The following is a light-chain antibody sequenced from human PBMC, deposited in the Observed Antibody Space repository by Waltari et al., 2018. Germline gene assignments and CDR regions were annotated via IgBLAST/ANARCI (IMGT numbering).Light chain of an antibody. CDR1: RSDVGGYNY. Sequence: QSALTQPPSASGSPGQSVTISCTGARSDVGGYNYVSWYQHHPGKAPKLLIYEVTKRPSGVPDRFSGSKSGNTASLTVSGLLAEDEADYYCSSYAGSTYYVFGTGTKVAVL. CDR3: SSYAGSTYYV. CDR2: EVT. V-gene: IGLV2-8*01. J-gene: IGLJ1*01.